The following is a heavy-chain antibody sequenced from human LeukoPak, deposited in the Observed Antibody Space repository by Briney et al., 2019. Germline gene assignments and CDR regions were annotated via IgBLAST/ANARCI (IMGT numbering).Heavy chain of an antibody. D-gene: IGHD3/OR15-3a*01. Sequence: SETLSLTCTVSGASVSGKFWSWIRHSPGNGLEWIGLIYYSGSTKFNPSLKSRVAMSVDTSNNQISLSLNSVTTTDTAVYFSVGGGDWLPEYWGHGTQVIVSS. CDR3: VGGGDWLPEY. CDR1: GASVSGKF. CDR2: IYYSGST. V-gene: IGHV4-59*02. J-gene: IGHJ4*01.